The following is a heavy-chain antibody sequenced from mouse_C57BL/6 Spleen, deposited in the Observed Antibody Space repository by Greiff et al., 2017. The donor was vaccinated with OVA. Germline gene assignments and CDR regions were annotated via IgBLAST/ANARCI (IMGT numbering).Heavy chain of an antibody. D-gene: IGHD1-1*01. J-gene: IGHJ4*01. CDR3: ARSHYYGSSSNYYAMDY. Sequence: QVQLQQSGAELVRPGASVKLSCKASGYTFTDYYINWVKQRPGQGLEWIARIYPGSGNTYYNEKFKGKATLTAEESSSTAYMQLSSLTSEDSAVYFCARSHYYGSSSNYYAMDYWGQGTSVTVSS. CDR1: GYTFTDYY. CDR2: IYPGSGNT. V-gene: IGHV1-76*01.